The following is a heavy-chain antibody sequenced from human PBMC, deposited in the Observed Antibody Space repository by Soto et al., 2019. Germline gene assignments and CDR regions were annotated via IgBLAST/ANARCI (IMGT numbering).Heavy chain of an antibody. V-gene: IGHV3-23*01. CDR3: GREPISMVRANNWFDP. Sequence: EVQLLESGGDLVHPGGSLRLACAASAATFSNSAMSWVRQAPGKGLEWVSSISGSGEDTYFADSVKGRFSISRDNAKKTLYLEMQRLTPQDTATYFCGREPISMVRANNWFDPWGQGTLVIVSS. CDR2: ISGSGEDT. D-gene: IGHD3-10*01. J-gene: IGHJ5*02. CDR1: AATFSNSA.